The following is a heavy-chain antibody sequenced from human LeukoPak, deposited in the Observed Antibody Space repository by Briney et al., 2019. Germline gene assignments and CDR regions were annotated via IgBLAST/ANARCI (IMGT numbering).Heavy chain of an antibody. D-gene: IGHD5-12*01. Sequence: SETLSLTCTVSGGSIRSYYWSWIRQPPGKGLEWIGYIYYSGSTNYNPSLKSRVTISVDTSKNQFSLKLSSVTAADTAVYYCARAYSGYFVYWGQGTLVTVSS. J-gene: IGHJ4*02. V-gene: IGHV4-59*12. CDR3: ARAYSGYFVY. CDR1: GGSIRSYY. CDR2: IYYSGST.